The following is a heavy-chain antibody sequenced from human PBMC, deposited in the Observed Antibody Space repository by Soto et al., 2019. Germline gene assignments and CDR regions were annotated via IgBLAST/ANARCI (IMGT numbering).Heavy chain of an antibody. V-gene: IGHV3-33*01. CDR1: GFTFSSYG. CDR2: IWYDGSNK. CDR3: AREFRNYYYYMDV. J-gene: IGHJ6*03. Sequence: GESLKISCAASGFTFSSYGMHWVRQAPGKGLEWVAVIWYDGSNKYYADSVKGRFTISRDNSKNTLYLQMNSLRAEDTAVYYCAREFRNYYYYMDVWGKGTTVTVSS.